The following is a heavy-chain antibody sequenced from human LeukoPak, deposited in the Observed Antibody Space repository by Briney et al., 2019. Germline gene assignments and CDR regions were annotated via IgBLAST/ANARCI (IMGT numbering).Heavy chain of an antibody. J-gene: IGHJ2*01. CDR2: IYHSGST. D-gene: IGHD2-2*01. Sequence: SETLSLTCAVYGGSFSGYYWSWIRQPPGKGLEWIGYIYHSGSTYYNPSLKSRVTISVDRSKNQFSLKLSSVTAADTAVYYCARAAADCSSTSCYLWYFDLWGRGTLVTVSS. V-gene: IGHV4-34*01. CDR1: GGSFSGYY. CDR3: ARAAADCSSTSCYLWYFDL.